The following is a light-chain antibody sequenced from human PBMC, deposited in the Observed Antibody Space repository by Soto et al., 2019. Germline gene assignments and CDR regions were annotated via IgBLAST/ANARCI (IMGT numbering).Light chain of an antibody. CDR2: GAS. J-gene: IGKJ1*01. CDR3: QQYDDSMT. Sequence: EIVLTQAPGTLSFSPGERAALSGGASQSISSNYLAWYQQKPGQAPRLLIYGASTRATGIPDRFSGSGSGTDFTLTISRLEPEDFAVYHCQQYDDSMTFGQGTKVDIK. V-gene: IGKV3-20*01. CDR1: QSISSNY.